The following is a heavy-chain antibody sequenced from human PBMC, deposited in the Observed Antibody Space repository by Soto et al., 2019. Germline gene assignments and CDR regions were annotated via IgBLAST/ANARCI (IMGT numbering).Heavy chain of an antibody. D-gene: IGHD6-13*01. CDR1: GFTFSSYA. CDR3: ARDRGESSSFPPTGDYYYYYGMDV. CDR2: ISYDGSNK. Sequence: GGSLRLSCAASGFTFSSYAMHWVRQAPGKGLEWVAVISYDGSNKYYADSVKGRFTISRDNSKNTLYLQMNSLRAEDTAVYYCARDRGESSSFPPTGDYYYYYGMDVWGQGTTVTVSS. V-gene: IGHV3-30-3*01. J-gene: IGHJ6*02.